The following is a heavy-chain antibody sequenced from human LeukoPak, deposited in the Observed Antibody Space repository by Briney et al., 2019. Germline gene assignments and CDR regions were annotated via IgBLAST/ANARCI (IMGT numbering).Heavy chain of an antibody. Sequence: GGSLRLSCAASGFTFSSYAMSWVRQAPGKGLAWVSTISGGSGSTYCADSVKGRFTISRDNSKNTLYLQMNSLRDEDTAVYYCAEQRFESGGYHSTDWGQGTLVTVSS. CDR2: ISGGSGST. D-gene: IGHD3-22*01. CDR1: GFTFSSYA. J-gene: IGHJ4*02. V-gene: IGHV3-23*01. CDR3: AEQRFESGGYHSTD.